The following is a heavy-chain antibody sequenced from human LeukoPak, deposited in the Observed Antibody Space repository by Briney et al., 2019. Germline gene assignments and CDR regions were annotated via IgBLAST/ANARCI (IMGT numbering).Heavy chain of an antibody. Sequence: GGSLRLSCAASGFTFNNYAMNWVRQAPGKGLEWVSVISGSGGTTYYADSVKGRFTISRDSSKNTLYLQMNSLRAEDTAVYYCALKPLSTIDYWGQGTLVTVSS. CDR2: ISGSGGTT. D-gene: IGHD2-2*01. J-gene: IGHJ4*02. V-gene: IGHV3-23*01. CDR3: ALKPLSTIDY. CDR1: GFTFNNYA.